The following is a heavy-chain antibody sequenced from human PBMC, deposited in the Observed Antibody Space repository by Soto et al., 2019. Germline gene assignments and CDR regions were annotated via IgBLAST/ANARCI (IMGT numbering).Heavy chain of an antibody. J-gene: IGHJ4*02. V-gene: IGHV3-13*05. CDR3: VRGQEVGAHFFDS. D-gene: IGHD2-15*01. CDR1: GFRFISFN. Sequence: PGGSPSLSSASSGFRFISFNCHGFRQPTGRGLGWVATICTVGDPAYPLSVRGRFTVSRENAKSSVSLHMSSLRVEDTAVYFCVRGQEVGAHFFDSWGQGT. CDR2: ICTVGDP.